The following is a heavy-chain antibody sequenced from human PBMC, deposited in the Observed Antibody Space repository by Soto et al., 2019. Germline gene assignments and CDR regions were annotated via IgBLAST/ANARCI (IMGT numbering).Heavy chain of an antibody. CDR2: IYWDGEK. D-gene: IGHD6-13*01. V-gene: IGHV2-5*02. CDR3: AHRPWYAFEP. J-gene: IGHJ5*02. CDR1: GFSLSTTGVG. Sequence: QITLKESGPTLVKPTQTLTLTCTFSGFSLSTTGVGVGWIRQPPGKALEWLALIYWDGEKRYSPSLKSRLTITKDTSKHQVVLTMTNMEPVDTATYQCAHRPWYAFEPWGQGILVTVSS.